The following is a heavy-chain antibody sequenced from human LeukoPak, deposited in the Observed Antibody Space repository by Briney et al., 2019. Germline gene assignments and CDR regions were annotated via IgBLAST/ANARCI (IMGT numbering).Heavy chain of an antibody. V-gene: IGHV1-2*02. J-gene: IGHJ4*02. Sequence: ASVEVSCEASGYTFTGYYMHWVRQAPGQWLEWMGWINPNSGGTNYAQKFQGRVTMTRDTSISTAYMELSRLRSDDTAVYYCARVHRATYHLLYPLGYSGQGTLVSVSS. CDR3: ARVHRATYHLLYPLGY. CDR1: GYTFTGYY. D-gene: IGHD2-2*02. CDR2: INPNSGGT.